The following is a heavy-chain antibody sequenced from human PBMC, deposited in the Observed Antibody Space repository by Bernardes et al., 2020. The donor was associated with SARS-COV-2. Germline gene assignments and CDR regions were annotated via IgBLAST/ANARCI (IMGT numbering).Heavy chain of an antibody. V-gene: IGHV4-59*01. D-gene: IGHD4-17*01. CDR1: SGSISTFY. CDR2: IYRDGST. CDR3: ARDRRLRSGTNYYGMDV. Sequence: SETLSLTRTVSSGSISTFYWSWIRQPPGKGLEWVGYIYRDGSTNYNPSLKSRVTMSIDTSKNQFSLQLNSVTAADTAVYYCARDRRLRSGTNYYGMDVWGHGTTVTVSS. J-gene: IGHJ6*02.